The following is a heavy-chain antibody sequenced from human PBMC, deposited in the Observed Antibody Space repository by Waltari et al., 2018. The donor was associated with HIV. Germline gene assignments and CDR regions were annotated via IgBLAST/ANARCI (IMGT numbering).Heavy chain of an antibody. CDR2: ISSSSSYI. CDR3: ARDYYDSSGYYYEAGDRLFDY. Sequence: EVQLVESGGGLVKPGGSLRLSCAASGFTFSSYSMNWVRQAPGKGLEWVSSISSSSSYIYYADSVKGRFTISRDNAKNSLYLQMNSLRAEDTAVYDWARDYYDSSGYYYEAGDRLFDYWGQGTLVTVSS. CDR1: GFTFSSYS. V-gene: IGHV3-21*01. D-gene: IGHD3-22*01. J-gene: IGHJ4*02.